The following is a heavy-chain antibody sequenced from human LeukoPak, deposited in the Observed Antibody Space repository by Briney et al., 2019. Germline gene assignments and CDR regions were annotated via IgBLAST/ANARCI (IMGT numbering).Heavy chain of an antibody. CDR2: IIPILGIA. CDR3: AISIVATILDY. Sequence: GASVKVSCKASGGTFISYTISWVRQAPGQGLEWMGRIIPILGIANYAQKFQGRVTITADKSTSTAYMELSSLRSEDTAVYYCAISIVATILDYWGQGTLVTVSS. CDR1: GGTFISYT. V-gene: IGHV1-69*02. D-gene: IGHD5-12*01. J-gene: IGHJ4*02.